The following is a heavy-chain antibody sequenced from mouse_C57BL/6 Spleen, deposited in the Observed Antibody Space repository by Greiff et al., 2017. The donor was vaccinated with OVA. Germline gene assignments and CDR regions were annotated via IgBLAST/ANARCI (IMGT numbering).Heavy chain of an antibody. J-gene: IGHJ1*03. CDR2: IHPSDSDT. D-gene: IGHD1-1*01. CDR3: AIYYGSSYDWYFDV. CDR1: GYTFTSYW. V-gene: IGHV1-74*01. Sequence: VQLQQPGAELVKPGASVKVSCKASGYTFTSYWMHWVKQRPGQGLEWIGRIHPSDSDTNYNQKFKGRATLTVDKSSSTAYMQLISLTSEDSAVYYCAIYYGSSYDWYFDVWGTGTTVTVSS.